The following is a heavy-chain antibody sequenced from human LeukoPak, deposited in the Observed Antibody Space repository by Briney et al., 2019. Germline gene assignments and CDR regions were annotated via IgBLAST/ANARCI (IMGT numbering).Heavy chain of an antibody. Sequence: PSETLCLTCTVSGDSLSSNYWSWIRQPPGKGLEWIGYISTSRSTNYNPSLKSRVSISLDTSRNQFSLKLTSVTAADTAVYYCARRGNWGCFDYWGQGILVSVSS. CDR3: ARRGNWGCFDY. D-gene: IGHD7-27*01. CDR2: ISTSRST. CDR1: GDSLSSNY. J-gene: IGHJ4*02. V-gene: IGHV4-4*09.